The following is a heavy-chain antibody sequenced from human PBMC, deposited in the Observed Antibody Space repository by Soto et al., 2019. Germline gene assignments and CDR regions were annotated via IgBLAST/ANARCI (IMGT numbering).Heavy chain of an antibody. D-gene: IGHD2-15*01. CDR1: GGSTSSSTYS. V-gene: IGHV4-39*01. Sequence: SETLALTCTVSGGSTSSSTYSWGWIRQPPGKGLEWIGSIYNGGVDYNPSLKSRVTISVDTSKTQFSLRLTSVTAADTALYYCARHTTGFPNWIDPWGHGSMVTVSS. CDR3: ARHTTGFPNWIDP. CDR2: IYNGGV. J-gene: IGHJ5*02.